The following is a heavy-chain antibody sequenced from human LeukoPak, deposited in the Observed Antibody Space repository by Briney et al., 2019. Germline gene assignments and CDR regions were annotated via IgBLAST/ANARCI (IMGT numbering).Heavy chain of an antibody. J-gene: IGHJ5*02. CDR2: INHSGST. CDR1: GGSISSYY. D-gene: IGHD1-7*01. CDR3: ARSRYNWNYAWFDP. V-gene: IGHV4-34*01. Sequence: SETLSLTCTVSGGSISSYYWSWIRQPPGKGLEWIGEINHSGSTNYNPSLKSRVTISVDTSKNQFSLKLSSVTAADAAVYYCARSRYNWNYAWFDPWGQGTLVTVSS.